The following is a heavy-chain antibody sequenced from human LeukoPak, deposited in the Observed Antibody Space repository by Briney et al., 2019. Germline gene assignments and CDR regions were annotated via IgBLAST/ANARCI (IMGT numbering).Heavy chain of an antibody. CDR2: IRYDGSNK. CDR1: GFTFSSYG. D-gene: IGHD6-13*01. J-gene: IGHJ4*02. V-gene: IGHV3-30*02. Sequence: PGGSLRLSCAASGFTFSSYGMHWVRQAPGKGLEWVAFIRYDGSNKYYADSVKGRFTISRDNAKNSLYLQMNSLRAEDTAVYFCAKDSSSSWFGGDSKWGQGTLVTVSS. CDR3: AKDSSSSWFGGDSK.